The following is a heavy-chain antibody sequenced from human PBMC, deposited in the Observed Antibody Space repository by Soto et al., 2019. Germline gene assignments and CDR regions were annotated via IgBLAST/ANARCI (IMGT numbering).Heavy chain of an antibody. CDR1: GGSVSSGSYY. V-gene: IGHV4-61*01. J-gene: IGHJ3*02. Sequence: QVQLQESGPGLVKPSETLSLTCTVSGGSVSSGSYYWSWIRQPSGKGLEWIGYIYYSGSTDHNPSLKSRVTISVDTSKNQVSLKLSSVTAADTAVYYCARGSGPTDALDIWGQGTMVTVSS. CDR2: IYYSGST. D-gene: IGHD6-19*01. CDR3: ARGSGPTDALDI.